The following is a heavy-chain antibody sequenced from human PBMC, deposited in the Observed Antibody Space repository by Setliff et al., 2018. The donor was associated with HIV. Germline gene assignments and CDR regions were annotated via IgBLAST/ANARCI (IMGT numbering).Heavy chain of an antibody. CDR2: MNPNSGNA. V-gene: IGHV1-8*03. J-gene: IGHJ4*02. CDR3: ATTVDIVTTDDF. D-gene: IGHD5-12*01. Sequence: ASVKVSCKASGYTFTKYDINWVRQATGQGLEWMGWMNPNSGNAEYAQRFQGRVTLTRNTSISTAYMELSSLTSEDTAVYFCATTVDIVTTDDFWGQGILVTVSS. CDR1: GYTFTKYD.